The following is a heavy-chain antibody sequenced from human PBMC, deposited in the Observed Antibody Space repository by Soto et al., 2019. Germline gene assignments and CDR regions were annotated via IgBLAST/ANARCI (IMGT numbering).Heavy chain of an antibody. Sequence: ASVKVSCKDPGYTFTSYDSSWARQATGQGLEWMGWMNPNSGNTGYAQKFQGRVTMTRNTSISTAYMELSSLRSEDTAVYYCARGLSYYYYYMDVWGKGTTVTVSS. CDR1: GYTFTSYD. D-gene: IGHD3-16*02. J-gene: IGHJ6*03. CDR2: MNPNSGNT. CDR3: ARGLSYYYYYMDV. V-gene: IGHV1-8*01.